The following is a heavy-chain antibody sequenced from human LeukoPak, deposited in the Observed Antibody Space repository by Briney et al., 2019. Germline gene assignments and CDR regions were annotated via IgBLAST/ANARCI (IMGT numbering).Heavy chain of an antibody. CDR3: ARGTYYYDSSGYFSSYYFDY. Sequence: SETLSLTCTVSGGSISSYYWSWIRQPAGKGLEWIGRIYTSGSTNYNPSLKSRVTMSVDTSKNQFSLKLSSVTAADTAVYYCARGTYYYDSSGYFSSYYFDYWGQGTLVTVSS. CDR2: IYTSGST. CDR1: GGSISSYY. J-gene: IGHJ4*02. V-gene: IGHV4-4*07. D-gene: IGHD3-22*01.